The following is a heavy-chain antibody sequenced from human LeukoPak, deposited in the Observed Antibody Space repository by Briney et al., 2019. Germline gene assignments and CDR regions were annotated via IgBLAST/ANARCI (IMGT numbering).Heavy chain of an antibody. Sequence: PSETLSLTCSVSGGSITSYYWSWIRQPPGKGLEWIGYIYYSGSTNYNPSLKSRVTILVDTSKNQFSLKLNSVTAADTAVYYCARVRGAYDYSGDLPTILYYYMDVWGKGTTVTISS. CDR3: ARVRGAYDYSGDLPTILYYYMDV. CDR2: IYYSGST. V-gene: IGHV4-59*01. J-gene: IGHJ6*03. D-gene: IGHD3-16*01. CDR1: GGSITSYY.